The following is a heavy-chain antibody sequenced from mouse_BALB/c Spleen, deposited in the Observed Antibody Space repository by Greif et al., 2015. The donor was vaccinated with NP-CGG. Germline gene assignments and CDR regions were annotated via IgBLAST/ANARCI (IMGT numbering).Heavy chain of an antibody. CDR3: ARHGGREAWFGL. CDR1: GFTFSSYA. J-gene: IGHJ3*01. CDR2: ISSGGSYT. V-gene: IGHV5-9-3*01. D-gene: IGHD3-3*01. Sequence: EVKLVESGGGLVKPGGSLKLSCAASGFTFSSYAMSCVRQTPEKRLEWVATISSGGSYTYYPDSVKGRFTISRDNAKNTLYLQMSSLRSEDTAMYYCARHGGREAWFGLLGPRDSGHCLC.